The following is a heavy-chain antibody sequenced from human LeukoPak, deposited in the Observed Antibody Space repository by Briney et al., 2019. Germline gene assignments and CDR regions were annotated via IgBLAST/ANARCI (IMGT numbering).Heavy chain of an antibody. CDR1: GFTFSSYW. V-gene: IGHV3-7*01. Sequence: QSGGSLRLSCAASGFTFSSYWMTWVRQAPGKGLDWVANIKHDGSEKYYVDSVKGRFTISRDNAKNSLYLQMNSLRAEDTAVYYCAREGGDNSIFYFGSWGQGTLVTVSS. J-gene: IGHJ4*02. CDR3: AREGGDNSIFYFGS. CDR2: IKHDGSEK. D-gene: IGHD2/OR15-2a*01.